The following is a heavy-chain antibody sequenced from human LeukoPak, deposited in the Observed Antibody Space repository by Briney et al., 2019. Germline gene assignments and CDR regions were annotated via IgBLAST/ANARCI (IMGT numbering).Heavy chain of an antibody. CDR2: ISGSGGST. D-gene: IGHD2-2*02. Sequence: GGPLRLSCAASGFTFSSYAMSWVRQAPGKGLEWVSAISGSGGSTYYADSVKGRFTISRDNSKNTFYLQMNSLRAEDTAVYYCAKGDCSTTNCYTYYAFDIWGQGTMVTVSS. V-gene: IGHV3-23*01. CDR3: AKGDCSTTNCYTYYAFDI. J-gene: IGHJ3*02. CDR1: GFTFSSYA.